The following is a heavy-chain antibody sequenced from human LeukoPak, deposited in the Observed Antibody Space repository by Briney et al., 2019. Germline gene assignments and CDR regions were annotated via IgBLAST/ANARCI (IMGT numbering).Heavy chain of an antibody. D-gene: IGHD3-22*01. Sequence: SVKVSCKASGGTFSSYAISWVRQAPGQGLEWMGAIIPIFGTANYAQKFQGRVTITTDESTSTAYMELSRLRSDDTAGYDCARVSDYYDSSGYGNWGQGPLVTVSS. CDR2: IIPIFGTA. CDR1: GGTFSSYA. V-gene: IGHV1-69*05. J-gene: IGHJ4*02. CDR3: ARVSDYYDSSGYGN.